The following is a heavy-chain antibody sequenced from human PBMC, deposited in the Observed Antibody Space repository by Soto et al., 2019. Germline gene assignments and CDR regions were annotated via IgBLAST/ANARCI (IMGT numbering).Heavy chain of an antibody. D-gene: IGHD3-10*01. V-gene: IGHV4-30-2*01. Sequence: LSLTCAVSGGSISSGGYSLSWIRQPPGKGLEWIGYIYHSWSTYYNPSLKSRVTISVDRSKNQFSLKLSSVTAADTAVYYCARAKDYYGSGSYRGVNWLDPWGQGTMVTVSS. CDR3: ARAKDYYGSGSYRGVNWLDP. J-gene: IGHJ5*02. CDR2: IYHSWST. CDR1: GGSISSGGYS.